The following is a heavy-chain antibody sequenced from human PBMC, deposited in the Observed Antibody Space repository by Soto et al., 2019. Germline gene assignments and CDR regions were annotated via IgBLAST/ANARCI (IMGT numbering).Heavy chain of an antibody. J-gene: IGHJ5*02. Sequence: VQLVESGGGLVKPGGSLRLSCAASGFTFSSYSMNWVRQAPGKGLEWVSSISSSSSYIYYADSVKGRFTISRDNAKNSLYLQMNSLRAEDTAVYYCARDSVDYYDSSGYFWFDPLGQGNLVTVSS. CDR2: ISSSSSYI. CDR1: GFTFSSYS. D-gene: IGHD3-22*01. CDR3: ARDSVDYYDSSGYFWFDP. V-gene: IGHV3-21*01.